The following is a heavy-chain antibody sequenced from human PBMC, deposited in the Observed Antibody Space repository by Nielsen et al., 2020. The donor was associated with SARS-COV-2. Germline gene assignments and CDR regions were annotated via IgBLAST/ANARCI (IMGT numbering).Heavy chain of an antibody. D-gene: IGHD2-15*01. V-gene: IGHV3-48*03. CDR3: ARDYPDNILHYLGMDV. CDR1: GFTFGNYE. CDR2: ISSRSATI. J-gene: IGHJ6*02. Sequence: GESLKISCAASGFTFGNYEMNWVRQAPGKGLEWISYISSRSATIYYADSVKGRFTVSRDNAKSSLYLQMNSLRVEDTAVYYCARDYPDNILHYLGMDVWGQGTSVTVPS.